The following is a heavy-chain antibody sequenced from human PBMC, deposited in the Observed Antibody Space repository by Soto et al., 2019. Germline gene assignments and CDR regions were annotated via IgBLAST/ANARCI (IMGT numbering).Heavy chain of an antibody. CDR3: ARRGPGSSGYYYFDY. CDR1: GGSFSGYY. J-gene: IGHJ4*02. CDR2: INHSGST. V-gene: IGHV4-34*01. D-gene: IGHD3-22*01. Sequence: SETLSLTSAVYGGSFSGYYWSWIRQPPGKGLEWIGEINHSGSTNYNPSLKSRVTISVDTSKNQFSLKLSSVTAADTAVYYCARRGPGSSGYYYFDYWGQGTLVTVSS.